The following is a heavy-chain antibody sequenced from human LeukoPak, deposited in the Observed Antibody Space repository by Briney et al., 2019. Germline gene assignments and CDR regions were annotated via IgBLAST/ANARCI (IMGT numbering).Heavy chain of an antibody. D-gene: IGHD3-22*01. CDR2: IFYSGST. V-gene: IGHV4-39*07. Sequence: SETLSLTCTVSSGSISTSNYYWGWVRQPPGKALEWIGNIFYSGSTYYSPSLKSRVTISLDTSRNQFSLKLNSVTAADTAVYYCAKSNGYGLIDIWGKGTMVTVSS. CDR3: AKSNGYGLIDI. CDR1: SGSISTSNYY. J-gene: IGHJ3*02.